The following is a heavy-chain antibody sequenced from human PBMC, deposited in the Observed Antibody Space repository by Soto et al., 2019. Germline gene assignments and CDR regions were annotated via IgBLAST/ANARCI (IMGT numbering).Heavy chain of an antibody. CDR3: AKEGNRVRGPDY. CDR1: GFIFSNYV. Sequence: EVQLLESGGGLVQPGGSLRLSCAASGFIFSNYVLSWVRQAPGKGLEWVSAISGTGGSTYYADSVKGRFTISRDNSKNMLYVQMNSLRVEDTAVYYCAKEGNRVRGPDYLGQGTLVTVSS. D-gene: IGHD3-10*01. V-gene: IGHV3-23*01. J-gene: IGHJ4*02. CDR2: ISGTGGST.